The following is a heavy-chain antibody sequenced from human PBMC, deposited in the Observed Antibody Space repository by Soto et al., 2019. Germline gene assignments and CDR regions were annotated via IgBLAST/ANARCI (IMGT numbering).Heavy chain of an antibody. CDR1: GFTFISSF. V-gene: IGHV3-7*03. J-gene: IGHJ4*02. Sequence: GGSLRLACVASGFTFISSFMGWIRQAPGKGLEWVANINQDGGVTYYVDSVEGRFTISRDNTKDSLYLQMNSLRGEDTAIYYCARYYRGSGRYFFDYWGQGTPVTVS. CDR2: INQDGGVT. CDR3: ARYYRGSGRYFFDY. D-gene: IGHD6-19*01.